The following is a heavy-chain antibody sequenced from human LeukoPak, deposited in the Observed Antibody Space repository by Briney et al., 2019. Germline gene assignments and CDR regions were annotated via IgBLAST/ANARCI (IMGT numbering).Heavy chain of an antibody. CDR3: ANGVRGPYNWFNP. CDR2: ISGSGGST. D-gene: IGHD3-10*01. V-gene: IGHV3-23*01. J-gene: IGHJ5*02. Sequence: PGGSLKLSCAASGFTFSSYAMSWVRQAPGKGLEWVSAISGSGGSTYYADSVKGRFTISRDNSKNTLYLQMNSLRAEDTAVYYCANGVRGPYNWFNPWGQGTLVTVSS. CDR1: GFTFSSYA.